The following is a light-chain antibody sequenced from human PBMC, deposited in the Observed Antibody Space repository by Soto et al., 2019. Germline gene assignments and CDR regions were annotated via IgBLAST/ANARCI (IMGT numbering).Light chain of an antibody. CDR3: QHYDGYSALT. CDR1: QSISSW. J-gene: IGKJ4*01. Sequence: DIQMTQSPSTLSASVGDRVIITCRASQSISSWLAWYQQKPGKAPKLLIYGASSLDSGVPSRFSGSGSGPEFTLTISSLQPDDFATYYCQHYDGYSALTFGGGIKVEIK. CDR2: GAS. V-gene: IGKV1-5*03.